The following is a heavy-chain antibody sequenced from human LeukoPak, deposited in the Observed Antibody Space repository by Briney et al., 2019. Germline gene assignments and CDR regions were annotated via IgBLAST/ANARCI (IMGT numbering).Heavy chain of an antibody. CDR1: GYTFTGYY. V-gene: IGHV1-2*02. D-gene: IGHD1-26*01. CDR3: ARGSEVGATQKNALDI. Sequence: GASVEVSCKTSGYTFTGYYMHWVRQAPGQGLEWMGWINPNSGDTNYAQKFQDRVTMTRDTSITTAYMELSGLRSDDTALYYCARGSEVGATQKNALDIWGQGTMVTVSS. J-gene: IGHJ3*02. CDR2: INPNSGDT.